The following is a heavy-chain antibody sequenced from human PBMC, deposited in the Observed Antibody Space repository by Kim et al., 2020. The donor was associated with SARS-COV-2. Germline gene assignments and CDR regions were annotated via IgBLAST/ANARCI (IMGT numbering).Heavy chain of an antibody. V-gene: IGHV4-34*01. Sequence: PKSRVTISVDTSKNQFSLKLSSVTAADTAVYYCARGRLLYDSSGYYYGYWGQGTLVTVSS. CDR3: ARGRLLYDSSGYYYGY. D-gene: IGHD3-22*01. J-gene: IGHJ4*02.